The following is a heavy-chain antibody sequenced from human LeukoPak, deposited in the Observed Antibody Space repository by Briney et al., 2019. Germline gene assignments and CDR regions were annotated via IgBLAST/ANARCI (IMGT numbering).Heavy chain of an antibody. J-gene: IGHJ4*02. CDR3: ARVDASSVSYFDY. D-gene: IGHD3-22*01. Sequence: GGSLRLSCAASGFTFSDYYMSWIRQAPGKGLEWISYISSSGSTIYYADSVKGRLTISRDNAKSSLYLQMNSLRAEDTAVYYCARVDASSVSYFDYWGQGTLVTVSS. CDR1: GFTFSDYY. V-gene: IGHV3-11*01. CDR2: ISSSGSTI.